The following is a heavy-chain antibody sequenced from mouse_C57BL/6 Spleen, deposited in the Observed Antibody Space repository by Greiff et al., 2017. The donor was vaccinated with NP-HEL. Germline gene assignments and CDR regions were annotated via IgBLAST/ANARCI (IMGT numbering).Heavy chain of an antibody. CDR3: ARRGNYWYFDV. V-gene: IGHV5-17*01. Sequence: EVMLVESGGGLVKPGGSLKLSCAASGFTFSDYGMHWVRQAPEKGLEWVAYISSGSSTIYYADTLKGRFTISRDNAKNTLFLQMTSLRSEDTAMYYWARRGNYWYFDVWGTGTTVTVSS. CDR1: GFTFSDYG. CDR2: ISSGSSTI. J-gene: IGHJ1*03. D-gene: IGHD2-1*01.